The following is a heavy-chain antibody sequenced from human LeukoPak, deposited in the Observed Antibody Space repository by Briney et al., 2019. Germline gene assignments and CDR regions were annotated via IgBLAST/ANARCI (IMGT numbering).Heavy chain of an antibody. D-gene: IGHD3-3*01. CDR2: ISSSSSTI. CDR1: GFTFSSYS. V-gene: IGHV3-48*04. J-gene: IGHJ4*02. CDR3: AKDSGVTIFGVVNYFDY. Sequence: GGSLRLSCAASGFTFSSYSMNWVRQAPGKGLEWVSYISSSSSTIYYADSVKGRFTISRDNAKNTLYLQMNSLRAEDTAVYYCAKDSGVTIFGVVNYFDYWGQGTLVTVSS.